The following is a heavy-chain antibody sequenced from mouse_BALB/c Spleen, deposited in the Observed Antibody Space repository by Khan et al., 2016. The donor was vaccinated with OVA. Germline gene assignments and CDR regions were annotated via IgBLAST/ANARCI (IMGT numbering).Heavy chain of an antibody. CDR3: AKWGSGYYAMDY. D-gene: IGHD1-3*01. V-gene: IGHV2-3*01. Sequence: QVQLKESGPGLVAPSQSLSITCTVSGFSLTNYGVSWVRQPPGKGLEWLGVLWGDGSTTYHPPPITRLSIIKDNSKSQVFLKLNSLQSDDTATYYCAKWGSGYYAMDYWGQGTSVTVSS. CDR1: GFSLTNYG. CDR2: LWGDGST. J-gene: IGHJ4*01.